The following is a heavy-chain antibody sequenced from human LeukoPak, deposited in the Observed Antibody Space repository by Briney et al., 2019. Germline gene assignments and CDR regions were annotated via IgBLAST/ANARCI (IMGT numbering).Heavy chain of an antibody. V-gene: IGHV4-34*01. CDR1: GGSFSGYY. J-gene: IGHJ4*02. CDR2: INHSGST. CDR3: ARRGTVTLLR. Sequence: SETLSLTCAVYGGSFSGYYWSWIRQPPGKGLEWIGEINHSGSTNYNPSLKSRVTISVDTSKNQLSLKLNSVTAADTAVYYCARRGTVTLLRWGQGTLVTVSS. D-gene: IGHD4-17*01.